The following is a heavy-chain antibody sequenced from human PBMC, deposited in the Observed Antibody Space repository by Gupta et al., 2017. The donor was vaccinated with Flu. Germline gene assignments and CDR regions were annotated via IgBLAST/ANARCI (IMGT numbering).Heavy chain of an antibody. J-gene: IGHJ4*02. CDR3: SKGGRHNWNYDGDY. CDR1: GFTVSRYG. V-gene: IGHV3-30*18. D-gene: IGHD1-7*01. Sequence: QVQLVDSGGGVVQPGGSLRLSCAASGFTVSRYGMHWVRQTPVKGLECVAVISDDGSNEWYADSVRGRFTISRDNSKNTLFLQMNSLRPEDTAVYYCSKGGRHNWNYDGDYWGQGTLVTVSS. CDR2: ISDDGSNE.